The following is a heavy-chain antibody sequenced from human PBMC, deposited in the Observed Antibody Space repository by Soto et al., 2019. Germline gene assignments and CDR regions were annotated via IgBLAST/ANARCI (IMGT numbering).Heavy chain of an antibody. CDR1: GFTVSGNY. CDR2: IYNGGGT. D-gene: IGHD6-6*01. CDR3: ASTRGSSCDY. J-gene: IGHJ4*02. Sequence: EVQLVETGGGLIQPGGSLRLTCAASGFTVSGNYMSWVRQAPGKGLEWVSVIYNGGGTYYADSVKGRFTISRDNSKNTLYLQMNSLRGEDTAVYYCASTRGSSCDYWGQGTLVTVSS. V-gene: IGHV3-53*02.